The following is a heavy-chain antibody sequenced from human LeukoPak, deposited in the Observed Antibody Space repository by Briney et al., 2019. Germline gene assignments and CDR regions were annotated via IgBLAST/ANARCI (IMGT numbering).Heavy chain of an antibody. J-gene: IGHJ4*02. CDR1: GYTFTNYY. CDR2: INPSGGGT. D-gene: IGHD2-2*01. CDR3: AKDGVYCSSTSCYFELLIPEYYFDY. V-gene: IGHV1-46*01. Sequence: ASVKVSCKASGYTFTNYYMHWVRQAPGQGLEWMGIINPSGGGTSYAQKFQGRVIMTRDMSTSTVDMELSSLRAEDTAVYYCAKDGVYCSSTSCYFELLIPEYYFDYWGQGTLVTVSS.